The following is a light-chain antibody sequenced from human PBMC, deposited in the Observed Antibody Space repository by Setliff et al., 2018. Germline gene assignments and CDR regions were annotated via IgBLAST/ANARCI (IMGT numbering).Light chain of an antibody. CDR3: CAYTASTTYV. V-gene: IGLV2-14*03. CDR2: DVS. J-gene: IGLJ1*01. Sequence: QSALTQPAAVSGSPGQSITISCAGTSSDVGGYNYVSWYQQHPGKVPKLIIFDVSNRPSGVSHRFSGSKSGNTASLTISGLQADDEADYYCCAYTASTTYVFVNGTKGTVL. CDR1: SSDVGGYNY.